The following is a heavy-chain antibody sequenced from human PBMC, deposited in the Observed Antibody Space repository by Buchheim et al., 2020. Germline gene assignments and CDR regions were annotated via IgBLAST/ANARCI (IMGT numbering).Heavy chain of an antibody. V-gene: IGHV3-30*18. CDR3: AKDCFDIVVVPAAMKLVGWYFDL. CDR1: GFTFSSYG. D-gene: IGHD2-2*01. J-gene: IGHJ2*01. Sequence: QVQLVESGGGVVQPGRSLRLSCAASGFTFSSYGMHWVRQAPGKGLEWVAVISYDGSNKYYADSVKGRFTISRDNSKNTLYLQMNSLRAEDTAVYYCAKDCFDIVVVPAAMKLVGWYFDLWGRGTL. CDR2: ISYDGSNK.